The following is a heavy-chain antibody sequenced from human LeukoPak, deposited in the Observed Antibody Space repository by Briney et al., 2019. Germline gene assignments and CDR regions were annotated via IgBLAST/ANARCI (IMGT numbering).Heavy chain of an antibody. J-gene: IGHJ6*02. V-gene: IGHV4-59*11. CDR1: GGSISGHY. CDR2: ISYIGST. D-gene: IGHD3-10*01. Sequence: SGTLSLTCTVSGGSISGHYWSWIRQSPGNGLEWIGYISYIGSTNYSPSLKSRLTISIDTSKNQFSLKLSSVTAADTAVYYCARTLWFGEAHYGMDVWGQGTTVTVSS. CDR3: ARTLWFGEAHYGMDV.